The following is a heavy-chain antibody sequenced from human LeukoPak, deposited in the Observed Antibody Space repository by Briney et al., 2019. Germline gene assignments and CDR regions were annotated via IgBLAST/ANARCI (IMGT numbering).Heavy chain of an antibody. J-gene: IGHJ4*02. D-gene: IGHD6-19*01. Sequence: SETLSLTCTVSGGSISSSSYYWGWIRQPPGKGLEWIGSIYYSGSTYYNPSLKSRVTISVDTSKNQFSLKLSSVTAADTAVYYCARDGEIAVAGIEYFDYWGQGTLVPSPQ. CDR1: GGSISSSSYY. V-gene: IGHV4-39*07. CDR2: IYYSGST. CDR3: ARDGEIAVAGIEYFDY.